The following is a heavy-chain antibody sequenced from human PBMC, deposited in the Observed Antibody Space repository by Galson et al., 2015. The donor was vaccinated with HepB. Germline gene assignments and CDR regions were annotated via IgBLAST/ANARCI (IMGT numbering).Heavy chain of an antibody. J-gene: IGHJ6*02. CDR3: ARVGGTICYYGMDV. D-gene: IGHD2-2*01. CDR2: TYYRAKWYN. V-gene: IGHV6-1*01. Sequence: CAISGDSVSNNNAAWYWIRQSPSRGLEWLGRTYYRAKWYNDYAESVRGRIAIKPDTSKNQFSLHLNSVTPEDTAVYYCARVGGTICYYGMDVWGQGTTVTVSS. CDR1: GDSVSNNNAA.